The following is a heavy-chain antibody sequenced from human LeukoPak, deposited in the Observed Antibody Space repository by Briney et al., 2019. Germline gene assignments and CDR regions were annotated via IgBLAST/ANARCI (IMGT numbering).Heavy chain of an antibody. Sequence: PSETLSLTCAVSGGSISSGGYYWSWIRQPPGKGLEWIGEINHSGSTNYSPSLKSRVTISVDTSKNQFSLKLSSVTAADTAVYYCARGLSFGIPHAFDIWGQGTMVTVSS. CDR2: INHSGST. J-gene: IGHJ3*02. V-gene: IGHV4-34*01. CDR3: ARGLSFGIPHAFDI. CDR1: GGSISSGGYY. D-gene: IGHD2-21*01.